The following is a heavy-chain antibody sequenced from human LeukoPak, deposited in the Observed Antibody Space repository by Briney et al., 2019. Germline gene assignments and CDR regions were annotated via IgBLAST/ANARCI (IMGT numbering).Heavy chain of an antibody. Sequence: SETLSLTCTVSGGSISSYYWSWIRQPPGKGLEWIGYIYYSGSTNYNPPLKSRVTISVDMSKNQFSLKLSSVTAADTALYYCARHSGLRSPFDPWGQGTLVTVTS. CDR2: IYYSGST. D-gene: IGHD3-3*01. J-gene: IGHJ5*02. CDR3: ARHSGLRSPFDP. V-gene: IGHV4-59*08. CDR1: GGSISSYY.